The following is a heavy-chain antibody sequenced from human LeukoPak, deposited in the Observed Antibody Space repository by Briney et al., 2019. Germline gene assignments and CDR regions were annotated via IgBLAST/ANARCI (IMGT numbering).Heavy chain of an antibody. D-gene: IGHD6-19*01. CDR1: GGSICSGDYY. Sequence: SETLSLTCTVYGGSICSGDYYWSWIRQPPGKRLEWIGYIYYSGSTYYNPSLKSLVTISVDTSKNQFSLKLSSVTAADTAVYYCARAGGRDSSGLTHFDYWGQGTLVTVSS. CDR3: ARAGGRDSSGLTHFDY. V-gene: IGHV4-30-4*01. J-gene: IGHJ4*02. CDR2: IYYSGST.